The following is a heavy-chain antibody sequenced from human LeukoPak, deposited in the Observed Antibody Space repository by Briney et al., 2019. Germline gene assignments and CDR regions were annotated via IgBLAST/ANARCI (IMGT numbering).Heavy chain of an antibody. CDR1: GFTFSSYG. Sequence: GGSLRLSCATSGFTFSSYGMHWVRQAPGKGLEWVAVISYDGSNKYFADSVKGRFTISRDNSKNTLYLQMNSLRAEDTAVYYCAKSGGYDVDWYFDLWGRGTLVTVSS. D-gene: IGHD5-12*01. J-gene: IGHJ2*01. V-gene: IGHV3-30*18. CDR3: AKSGGYDVDWYFDL. CDR2: ISYDGSNK.